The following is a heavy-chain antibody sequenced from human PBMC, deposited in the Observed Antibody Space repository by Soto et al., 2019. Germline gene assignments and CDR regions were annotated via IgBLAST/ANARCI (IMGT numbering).Heavy chain of an antibody. D-gene: IGHD2-2*02. CDR1: GGSFSGYY. Sequence: SETLSLTCAVYGGSFSGYYWSWIRQPPGKGLEWIGEINHSGSTNYNPSLKSRVTISVDTSKDQFSLKLSSVTAADTAVYYCARGAHCSSTSCYKGSPWYGMDVWGQGTTVTVSS. CDR2: INHSGST. J-gene: IGHJ6*02. CDR3: ARGAHCSSTSCYKGSPWYGMDV. V-gene: IGHV4-34*01.